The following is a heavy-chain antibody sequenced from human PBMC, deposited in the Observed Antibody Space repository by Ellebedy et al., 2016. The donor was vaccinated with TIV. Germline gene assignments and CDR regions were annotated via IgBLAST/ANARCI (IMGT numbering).Heavy chain of an antibody. CDR2: IISSTSYI. CDR1: GFTFSSYS. V-gene: IGHV3-21*01. Sequence: GGSLRLSCAASGFTFSSYSMNWVRQAPGKGLEWASSIISSTSYIYYADSVKGRFTISRDNAKNSLYLQMNSLRAEDTAVYYCARDFLRAGDFHAFDIWGQGTMVTVSS. D-gene: IGHD2-21*02. CDR3: ARDFLRAGDFHAFDI. J-gene: IGHJ3*02.